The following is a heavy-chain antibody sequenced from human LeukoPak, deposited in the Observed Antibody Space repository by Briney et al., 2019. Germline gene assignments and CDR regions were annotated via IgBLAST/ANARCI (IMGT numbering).Heavy chain of an antibody. V-gene: IGHV1-8*01. CDR2: MNPNSGNT. CDR3: ARVGYCSGGSCYGGFGY. D-gene: IGHD2-15*01. CDR1: GYTFTSYD. J-gene: IGHJ4*02. Sequence: PVASVKVSCKASGYTFTSYDMNWVRQATGQGLEWMGWMNPNSGNTGYAQKFQGRVTMTRNTSISTAYMELSSLRPEDTAVYYCARVGYCSGGSCYGGFGYWGQGTLVTVSS.